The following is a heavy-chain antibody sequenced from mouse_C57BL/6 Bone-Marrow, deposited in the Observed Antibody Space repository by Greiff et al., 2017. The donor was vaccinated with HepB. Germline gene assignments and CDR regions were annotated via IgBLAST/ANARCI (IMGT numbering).Heavy chain of an antibody. D-gene: IGHD2-3*01. CDR1: GYTFTSYW. CDR3: AIEAYDGYYDAMDY. V-gene: IGHV1-74*01. Sequence: QVQLQQPGAELVKPGASVKVSCKASGYTFTSYWMHWVKQRPGQGLEWIGMIHPSDSDTNYNQKFKGKATLTVDKSSSTAYMQLSSLTSEDSAVYYCAIEAYDGYYDAMDYWGQGTSVTVSS. J-gene: IGHJ4*01. CDR2: IHPSDSDT.